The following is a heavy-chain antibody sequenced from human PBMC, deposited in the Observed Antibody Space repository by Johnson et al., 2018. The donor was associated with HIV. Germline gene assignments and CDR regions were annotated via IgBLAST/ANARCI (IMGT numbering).Heavy chain of an antibody. CDR1: GFTFTNFA. D-gene: IGHD6-6*01. J-gene: IGHJ3*02. Sequence: QVQVVESGGGVVQPGRSRRLSCAASGFTFTNFAMHWVRQAPGKGLEWVAVISYDGSDKYYADSVKGRFTISRDNSNNTLYLQMNSLRPEDTALYYCARELLGSSSPDAFDIWGQGTMVTVSS. V-gene: IGHV3-30*04. CDR3: ARELLGSSSPDAFDI. CDR2: ISYDGSDK.